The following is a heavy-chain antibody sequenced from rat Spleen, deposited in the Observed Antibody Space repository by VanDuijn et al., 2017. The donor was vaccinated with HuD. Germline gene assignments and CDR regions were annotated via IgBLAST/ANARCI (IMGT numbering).Heavy chain of an antibody. D-gene: IGHD1-11*01. CDR3: ARGYTLDY. V-gene: IGHV5-25*01. CDR2: ISTSGGST. J-gene: IGHJ2*01. Sequence: EVQLVESGGGLVQPGRSMKLSCAASGFTFSNYGMAWVRQAPTKGLEWVASISTSGGSTYYRDSVKGRFTISRDNAKSTLYLQMDSLRSEDTATYYCARGYTLDYWGQGVMVTVSS. CDR1: GFTFSNYG.